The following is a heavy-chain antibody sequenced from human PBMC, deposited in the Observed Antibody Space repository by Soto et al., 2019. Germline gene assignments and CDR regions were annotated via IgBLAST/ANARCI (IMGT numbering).Heavy chain of an antibody. J-gene: IGHJ4*02. CDR2: IDPSDSYT. V-gene: IGHV5-10-1*01. Sequence: GESLKISCKGSGYSFTSYWISWVRQMPGKGLERMGRIDPSDSYTNYSPSFQGHVTISADKSISTAYLQWSSLKASDTAMYYCATHSGYDRGPLDYWGQGTLVTVSS. CDR3: ATHSGYDRGPLDY. D-gene: IGHD5-12*01. CDR1: GYSFTSYW.